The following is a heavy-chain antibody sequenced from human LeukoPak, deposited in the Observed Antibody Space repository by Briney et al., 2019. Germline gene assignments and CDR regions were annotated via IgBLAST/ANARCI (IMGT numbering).Heavy chain of an antibody. J-gene: IGHJ4*02. CDR2: IRSNSYGGTT. Sequence: GRSLRLSCTASGFTFGDYAMNRVRQAPGKGLEWVGFIRSNSYGGTTEYAASVKGRFTISRDDSKSIAYLQMNSLKTEDTAVYYCTRYRGYFDYWGQGTLVTVSS. CDR1: GFTFGDYA. CDR3: TRYRGYFDY. D-gene: IGHD3-10*01. V-gene: IGHV3-49*04.